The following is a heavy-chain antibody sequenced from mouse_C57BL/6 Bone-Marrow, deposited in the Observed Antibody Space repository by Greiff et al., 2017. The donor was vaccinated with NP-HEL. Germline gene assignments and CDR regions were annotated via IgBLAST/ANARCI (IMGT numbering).Heavy chain of an antibody. J-gene: IGHJ2*01. CDR3: ARHDPVVDY. CDR2: ISSGGSYT. CDR1: GFTFSSYG. Sequence: EVQGVESGGDLVKPGGSLKLSCAASGFTFSSYGMSWVRQTPDKRLEWVATISSGGSYTYYPDSVKGRFTISRDNAKNTLYLQMSSLKSEDTAMYYCARHDPVVDYWGQGTTLTVSS. V-gene: IGHV5-6*01. D-gene: IGHD1-1*01.